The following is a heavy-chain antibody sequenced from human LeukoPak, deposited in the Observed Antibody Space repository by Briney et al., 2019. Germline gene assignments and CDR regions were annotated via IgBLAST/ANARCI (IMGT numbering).Heavy chain of an antibody. D-gene: IGHD1-7*01. CDR2: IHYSGST. V-gene: IGHV4-59*08. J-gene: IGHJ4*02. Sequence: PSETLSLTCTVSGGSISNYYWSWMRQPPGKGLEWIGYIHYSGSTNYNPSLKSRVTISLDTSKNRFSLRLTSVTAADTAVYYCASTEWNYARWGQGTLVTVSS. CDR3: ASTEWNYAR. CDR1: GGSISNYY.